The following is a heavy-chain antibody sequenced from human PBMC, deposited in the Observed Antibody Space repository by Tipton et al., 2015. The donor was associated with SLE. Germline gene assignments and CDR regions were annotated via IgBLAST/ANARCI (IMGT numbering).Heavy chain of an antibody. CDR1: GGTFSGYY. D-gene: IGHD1-26*01. Sequence: LRLSCAAHGGTFSGYYWSWIRQPPGKGLEWIGEINHIGSTNYNPSLKSRVTISVDTSKNQFSLKLSSVTAADTAVYYCARARGGSYYNYYSGMDVWGQGTTVTVSS. CDR2: INHIGST. CDR3: ARARGGSYYNYYSGMDV. J-gene: IGHJ6*02. V-gene: IGHV4-34*01.